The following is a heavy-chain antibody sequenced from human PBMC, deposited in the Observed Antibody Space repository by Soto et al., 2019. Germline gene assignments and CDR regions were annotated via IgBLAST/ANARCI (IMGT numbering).Heavy chain of an antibody. Sequence: PSETLSLTCTVSGGSISSSSYYWGWIRQPPGKGLEWIGSIYYSGSTNYNPSLKSRVTISVDTSKNQFSLKLSSVTAADTAVYYCARRWGRTFYYGGKGTLVPVSS. V-gene: IGHV4-39*07. CDR3: ARRWGRTFYY. J-gene: IGHJ4*02. D-gene: IGHD7-27*01. CDR2: IYYSGST. CDR1: GGSISSSSYY.